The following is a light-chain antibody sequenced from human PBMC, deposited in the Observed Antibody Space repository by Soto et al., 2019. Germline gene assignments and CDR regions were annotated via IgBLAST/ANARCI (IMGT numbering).Light chain of an antibody. CDR2: DAS. CDR1: QSVSSSY. Sequence: EIVFTQSPGTLSLSPGERATLSCRASQSVSSSYLAWYQQKPGQAPRLLIYDASSRATGVPDRLSGSGSGTDFTLTISRLEPEDFAVYYCQQYGSSPITFGQGTRLEIK. CDR3: QQYGSSPIT. V-gene: IGKV3-20*01. J-gene: IGKJ5*01.